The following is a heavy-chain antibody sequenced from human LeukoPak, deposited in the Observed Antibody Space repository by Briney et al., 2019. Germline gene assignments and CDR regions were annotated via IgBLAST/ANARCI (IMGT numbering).Heavy chain of an antibody. CDR2: IGSAGDT. Sequence: GGSLRLSCAASGFTFSSYDMHWVREATGRGLEWVSTIGSAGDTYYPGSVRGRFTISRENAKNALYLQMNSLRAGDTAVYYCARGGTHTGYEFDYWGQGTLVTVTS. CDR1: GFTFSSYD. D-gene: IGHD5-12*01. V-gene: IGHV3-13*04. CDR3: ARGGTHTGYEFDY. J-gene: IGHJ4*02.